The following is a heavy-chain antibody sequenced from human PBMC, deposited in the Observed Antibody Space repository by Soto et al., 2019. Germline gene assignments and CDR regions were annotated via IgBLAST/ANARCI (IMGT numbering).Heavy chain of an antibody. CDR2: ISWNSGSI. Sequence: GGSLRLSCAASGFTFDDYAMHWVRQAPGKGLEWVSGISWNSGSIGYADSVKGRFTISRDNAKNSLYLQMNSLRAEDTALYHCAKDRGGIVGATIAFDIWGQGTMVTVSS. CDR1: GFTFDDYA. J-gene: IGHJ3*02. D-gene: IGHD1-26*01. V-gene: IGHV3-9*01. CDR3: AKDRGGIVGATIAFDI.